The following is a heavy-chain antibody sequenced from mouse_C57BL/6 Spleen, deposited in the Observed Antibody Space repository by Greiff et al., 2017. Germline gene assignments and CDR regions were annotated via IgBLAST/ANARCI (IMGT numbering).Heavy chain of an antibody. Sequence: VQLKESGPGLVKPSQSLSLTCSVTGYSITSGYYWNWIRQFPGNKLEWMGYISYDGSNNYNPSLKNRISITRDTSKNQFFLKLNSVTTEDTATYYCARGSNYGFAYWGQGTLVTVSA. CDR1: GYSITSGYY. CDR3: ARGSNYGFAY. V-gene: IGHV3-6*01. CDR2: ISYDGSN. J-gene: IGHJ3*01. D-gene: IGHD2-5*01.